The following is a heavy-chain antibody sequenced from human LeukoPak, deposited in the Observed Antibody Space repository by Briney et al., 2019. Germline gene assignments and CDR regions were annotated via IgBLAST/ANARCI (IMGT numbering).Heavy chain of an antibody. V-gene: IGHV3-48*03. CDR1: GFIFSSYE. Sequence: GGSLRLSCAASGFIFSSYEMNWVRQAPGKGLEWISYISDRGSTIYYADSVKGRFTISRDNAKNSVYLQMNSLRAEDTAVYYCARGDPGDYWGQGTLVTVSS. CDR2: ISDRGSTI. J-gene: IGHJ4*02. CDR3: ARGDPGDY.